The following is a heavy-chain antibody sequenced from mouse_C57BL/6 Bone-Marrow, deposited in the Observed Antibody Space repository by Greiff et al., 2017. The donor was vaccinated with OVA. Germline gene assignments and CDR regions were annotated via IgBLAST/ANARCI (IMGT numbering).Heavy chain of an antibody. V-gene: IGHV3-6*01. CDR3: ARDYYDCNEAY. CDR1: GYSITSGYY. D-gene: IGHD2-4*01. Sequence: EVQLVESGPGLVKPSQSLSLTCSVTGYSITSGYYWNWIRQFPGNKLEWMGYISYDGSNNYNPSLKNRISITRDTSKNQFFLKLNSVTTEDTATYDFARDYYDCNEAYWGQGTLVTVSA. J-gene: IGHJ3*01. CDR2: ISYDGSN.